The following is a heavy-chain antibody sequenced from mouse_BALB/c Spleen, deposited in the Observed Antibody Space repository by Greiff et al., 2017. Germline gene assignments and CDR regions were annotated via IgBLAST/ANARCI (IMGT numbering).Heavy chain of an antibody. CDR1: GFSLTGYG. V-gene: IGHV2-6-7*01. Sequence: VQLKDSGPGLVAPSQSLSITCTVSGFSLTGYGVNWVRQPPGKGLEWLGMIWGDGSTDYNSALKSRLSISKDNSKSQVFLKMNSLQTDDTARYYCARDYDYDSAWFAYWGQGTLVTVSA. CDR3: ARDYDYDSAWFAY. J-gene: IGHJ3*01. CDR2: IWGDGST. D-gene: IGHD2-4*01.